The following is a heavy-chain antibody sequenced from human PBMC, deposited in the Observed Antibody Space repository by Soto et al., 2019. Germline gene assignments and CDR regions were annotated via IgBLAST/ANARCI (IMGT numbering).Heavy chain of an antibody. V-gene: IGHV4-34*01. D-gene: IGHD5-12*01. Sequence: PSEALAVGCAFYGGSISVYYWSWIRQPPGKGLEWIGEVNHRGSSNYNPSLKSRATISVDTSKNQFSLNLTSVTAADTAVYYCARRLLMRGYSGYSVFGHWGQGTMVTVSS. CDR1: GGSISVYY. CDR3: ARRLLMRGYSGYSVFGH. J-gene: IGHJ4*02. CDR2: VNHRGSS.